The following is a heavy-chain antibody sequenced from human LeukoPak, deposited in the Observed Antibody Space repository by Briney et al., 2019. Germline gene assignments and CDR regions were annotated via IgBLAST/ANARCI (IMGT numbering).Heavy chain of an antibody. Sequence: GRSLRLSCAASGFTFSSYAMHWVRQAPGKGLEWVAVISYDGSNKYYADSVKGRFTISRDNSKNTLYLQMNSLRAEDTAVYYCAKDPPYGYGSQDFDYWGQGTLVTVSS. CDR3: AKDPPYGYGSQDFDY. CDR1: GFTFSSYA. CDR2: ISYDGSNK. J-gene: IGHJ4*02. D-gene: IGHD5-18*01. V-gene: IGHV3-30-3*01.